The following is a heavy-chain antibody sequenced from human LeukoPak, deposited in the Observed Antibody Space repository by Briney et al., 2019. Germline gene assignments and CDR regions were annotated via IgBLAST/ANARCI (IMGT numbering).Heavy chain of an antibody. CDR1: GFTFSSYG. Sequence: GGSLRLSCAASGFTFSSYGMHWVRQAPGKGLEWVAGISYDGSNTYYADSVKGRFTISRDNSKNTLYLQMNSLRAEDTAVYYCAKDPAVAGAYWGQGTLVTVSS. CDR3: AKDPAVAGAY. D-gene: IGHD6-19*01. V-gene: IGHV3-30*18. J-gene: IGHJ4*02. CDR2: ISYDGSNT.